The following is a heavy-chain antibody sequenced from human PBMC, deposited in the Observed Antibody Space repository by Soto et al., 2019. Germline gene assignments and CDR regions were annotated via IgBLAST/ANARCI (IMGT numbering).Heavy chain of an antibody. V-gene: IGHV4-30-2*01. D-gene: IGHD3-22*01. CDR2: IYNSGNT. J-gene: IGHJ5*02. Sequence: SETLSLTCAVSGDSISSSGYSWSWIRQPPGKGFDLLGYIYNSGNTHYIRSLKSRVTMSVDRSKNQFSLKLTSVTAADTAVYYCARGYYDSSGWPYWFDPWGQGTVVTVSS. CDR1: GDSISSSGYS. CDR3: ARGYYDSSGWPYWFDP.